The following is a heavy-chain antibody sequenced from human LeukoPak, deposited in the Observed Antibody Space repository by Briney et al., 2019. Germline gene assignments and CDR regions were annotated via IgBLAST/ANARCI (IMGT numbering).Heavy chain of an antibody. V-gene: IGHV3-53*01. J-gene: IGHJ4*02. CDR2: IYSGGST. Sequence: GGSLRLSCAASGFTVSSNYMSWVRQAPGKGLEWVSVIYSGGSTYYADSVKGRFTISRDNSKNMLYLQMNSLRAEDTAVYYCARGIVGAPAAFDYWGQGTLVTVSS. CDR3: ARGIVGAPAAFDY. CDR1: GFTVSSNY. D-gene: IGHD1-26*01.